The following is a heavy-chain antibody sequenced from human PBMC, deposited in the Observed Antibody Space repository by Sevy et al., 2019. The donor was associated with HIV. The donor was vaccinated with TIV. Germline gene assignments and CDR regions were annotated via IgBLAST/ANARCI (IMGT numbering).Heavy chain of an antibody. J-gene: IGHJ4*02. CDR1: KFTFSDYY. V-gene: IGHV3-11*05. D-gene: IGHD5-18*01. CDR3: ARVRYNFGQKYFDY. Sequence: GGSLRLSCTASKFTFSDYYMSWIRQAPGKGLEWVSYISSSSTYTNYADSVKGRFTISRDNAKNSLNRQLNSLRAEDTAVYSCARVRYNFGQKYFDYWGQGTLVTVSS. CDR2: ISSSSTYT.